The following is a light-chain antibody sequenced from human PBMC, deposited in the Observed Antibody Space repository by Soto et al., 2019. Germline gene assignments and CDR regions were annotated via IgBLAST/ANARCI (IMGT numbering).Light chain of an antibody. CDR1: QSVSSY. V-gene: IGKV3-11*01. Sequence: EIVLTQSPATLSLSPGERATISCRASQSVSSYLAWYQQKPGQAPRLLIYDASNRATGIPARFSGSGSGTDFTLTISSLEPEDFAVYYCQQRSNWPPFTFGPGTNVDIK. CDR2: DAS. J-gene: IGKJ3*01. CDR3: QQRSNWPPFT.